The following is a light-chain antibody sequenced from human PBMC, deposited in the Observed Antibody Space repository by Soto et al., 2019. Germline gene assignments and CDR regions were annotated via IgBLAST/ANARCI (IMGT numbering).Light chain of an antibody. J-gene: IGKJ4*01. CDR3: LQLNRYPLT. CDR2: SAS. Sequence: DIQMTQSPSTLSASVGDRVTITCRASQPISNYLAWYQHKPGKAPELLIYSASTLQSGVPSRFSGSGSWTEFSLTIRALQPEDFATYHCLQLNRYPLTFGGGTKVDIK. CDR1: QPISNY. V-gene: IGKV1-9*01.